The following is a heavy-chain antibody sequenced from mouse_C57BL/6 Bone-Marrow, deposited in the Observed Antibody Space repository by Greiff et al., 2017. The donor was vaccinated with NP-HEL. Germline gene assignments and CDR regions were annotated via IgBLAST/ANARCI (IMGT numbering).Heavy chain of an antibody. CDR3: ARRWLLPDYYAMDY. CDR2: ISSGGSYT. CDR1: GFTFSSYG. V-gene: IGHV5-6*01. D-gene: IGHD2-3*01. Sequence: EVQLQESGGDLVKPGGSLKLSCAASGFTFSSYGMSWVRQTPDKRLEWVATISSGGSYTYYPDSVKGRFTISRDNAKNTLYLQMSSLKAEDTAMYYCARRWLLPDYYAMDYWGQGTSVTVSS. J-gene: IGHJ4*01.